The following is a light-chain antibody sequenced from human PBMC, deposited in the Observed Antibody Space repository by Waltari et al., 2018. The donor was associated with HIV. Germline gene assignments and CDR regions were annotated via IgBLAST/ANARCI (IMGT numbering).Light chain of an antibody. Sequence: SYELTQPPSVSVSPGQTARITCSGDALSNKYTFWYQQKQGQAPVLGIYRDTERPSGIPVLFSGSSSGTTVTLTISGVQAEDESDYDCQSADSSGTYVFGTGTKVTVV. CDR2: RDT. CDR3: QSADSSGTYV. V-gene: IGLV3-25*03. J-gene: IGLJ1*01. CDR1: ALSNKY.